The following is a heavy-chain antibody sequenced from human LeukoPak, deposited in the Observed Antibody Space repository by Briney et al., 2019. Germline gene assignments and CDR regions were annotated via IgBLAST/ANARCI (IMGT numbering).Heavy chain of an antibody. D-gene: IGHD5-18*01. Sequence: GGSLRLSCAASGFTFSSYSMNWVRQAPGKGLEWVSSISSSSSYIYYADSVKGRFTISRDNAKNSLYLQMNSLRAEDTAVYYCARDPTTRYSYGFDYWGQGTLVTVSS. CDR1: GFTFSSYS. J-gene: IGHJ4*02. CDR2: ISSSSSYI. CDR3: ARDPTTRYSYGFDY. V-gene: IGHV3-21*01.